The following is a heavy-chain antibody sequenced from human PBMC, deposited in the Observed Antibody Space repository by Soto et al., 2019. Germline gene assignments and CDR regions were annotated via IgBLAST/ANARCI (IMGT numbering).Heavy chain of an antibody. CDR3: ARRSYYGSGSIFDY. D-gene: IGHD3-10*01. J-gene: IGHJ4*02. Sequence: QLQLQESGPGLVKPSETLSLTCTVSGGSISSSGYYWGWIRQPPGKGLEWIGNIYYSGSTNYNPSLRGSGAITVDTSKLQLSVKVGSVTAADTAVYYCARRSYYGSGSIFDYWGQGTLVTVSS. V-gene: IGHV4-39*01. CDR2: IYYSGST. CDR1: GGSISSSGYY.